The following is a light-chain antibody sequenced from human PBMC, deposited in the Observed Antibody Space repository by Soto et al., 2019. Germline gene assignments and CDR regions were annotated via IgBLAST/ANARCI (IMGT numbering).Light chain of an antibody. CDR1: QDISNW. CDR2: AAS. V-gene: IGKV1-12*01. J-gene: IGKJ1*01. Sequence: DIQMTQSPSSVSASVGDRVTITCRASQDISNWLAWYQQKPGKAPKLLIYAASSLQSGVPSRVSGSGSGTDSTLTSSGLQPEDFAAYYCQEANSFPPWTFGQGTKVEIK. CDR3: QEANSFPPWT.